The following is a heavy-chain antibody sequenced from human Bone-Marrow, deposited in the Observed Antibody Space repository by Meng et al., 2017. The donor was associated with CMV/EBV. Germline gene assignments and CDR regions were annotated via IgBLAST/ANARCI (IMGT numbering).Heavy chain of an antibody. Sequence: GESLKISCAASGFTLSAYGVHWVRQAPGKGLEWVAFISYDGNRKYYADSVEGRFTVSRDNSENTLFLQMNSLRVEDTALYYCARDLPSSLGMDFWGQGTTVTVSS. CDR2: ISYDGNRK. CDR1: GFTLSAYG. CDR3: ARDLPSSLGMDF. V-gene: IGHV3-30-3*01. J-gene: IGHJ6*02. D-gene: IGHD1-26*01.